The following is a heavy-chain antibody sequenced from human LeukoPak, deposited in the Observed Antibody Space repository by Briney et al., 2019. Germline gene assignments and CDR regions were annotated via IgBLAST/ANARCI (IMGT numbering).Heavy chain of an antibody. V-gene: IGHV4-39*07. CDR1: GGSISSSSYY. D-gene: IGHD1-26*01. CDR2: IYYSGST. CDR3: ARDQRGSARPDAFDI. Sequence: SETLSLTCTVSGGSISSSSYYWGWIRQPPGKGLEWIGSIYYSGSTYYNPSLKSRVTISVDTSKNQFSLKLSSVTAADTAVYYCARDQRGSARPDAFDIWGQGTMVTVSS. J-gene: IGHJ3*02.